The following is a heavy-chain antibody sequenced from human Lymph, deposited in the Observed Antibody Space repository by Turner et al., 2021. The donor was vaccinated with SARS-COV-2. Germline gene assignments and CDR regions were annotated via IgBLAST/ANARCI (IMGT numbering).Heavy chain of an antibody. CDR1: GFTFISYG. CDR3: ARGPPDCPYYIDY. CDR2: ITFTSSYR. J-gene: IGHJ4*02. V-gene: IGHV3-21*01. Sequence: EVQLVESGGGLVKPGGSLRLSCAATGFTFISYGMNWVRQAPGKGLGCVSSITFTSSYRYNADSVKGLFTISRDNARNSLYLQMNSLRAEDTAVYYCARGPPDCPYYIDYWGQGTLVTVSS. D-gene: IGHD2-21*02.